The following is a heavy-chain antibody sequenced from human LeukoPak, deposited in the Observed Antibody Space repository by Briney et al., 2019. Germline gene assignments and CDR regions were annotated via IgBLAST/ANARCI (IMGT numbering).Heavy chain of an antibody. Sequence: PSETLSLTCTVSGYSISSGYYWGWIRQPPGKGLQWIGSIHHTGSTYYSPSLKSRITISMDTSKNQFSLKLSSMTAADTAVYYCARVTMVGGFDPWGQGTLVTVSS. CDR2: IHHTGST. D-gene: IGHD3-10*01. CDR3: ARVTMVGGFDP. J-gene: IGHJ5*02. CDR1: GYSISSGYY. V-gene: IGHV4-38-2*02.